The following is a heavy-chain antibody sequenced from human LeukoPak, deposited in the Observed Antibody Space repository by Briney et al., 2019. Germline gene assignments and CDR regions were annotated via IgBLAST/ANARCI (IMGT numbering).Heavy chain of an antibody. V-gene: IGHV3-74*01. J-gene: IGHJ4*02. CDR1: GFTFSNFW. CDR2: ISSDGSNT. D-gene: IGHD2/OR15-2a*01. CDR3: ARVGEYDSFDY. Sequence: TGGSLRLSCAASGFTFSNFWMYWVRHPPGKGLVWVSRISSDGSNTNYAVSVKGRFTISRDNAKNTLYLQMDSLRAEDTAVYYCARVGEYDSFDYWGQGTLVTVSS.